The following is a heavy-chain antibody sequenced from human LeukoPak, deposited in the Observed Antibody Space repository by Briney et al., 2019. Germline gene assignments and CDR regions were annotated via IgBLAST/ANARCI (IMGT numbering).Heavy chain of an antibody. J-gene: IGHJ5*02. CDR1: GLTSSSYS. D-gene: IGHD5-24*01. Sequence: GSLRLCFSASGLTSSSYSMNWVRQAPGKGLEWVSYISSSSSTIYYADSVKGRFTISRDNAKNSLYLQMNSLRDEDTAVYYCARAVGWLQSVLSCGQGTLVTVSS. CDR2: ISSSSSTI. CDR3: ARAVGWLQSVLS. V-gene: IGHV3-48*02.